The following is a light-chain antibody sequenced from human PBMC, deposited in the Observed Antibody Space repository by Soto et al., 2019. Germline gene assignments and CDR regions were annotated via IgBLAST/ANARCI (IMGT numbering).Light chain of an antibody. CDR1: SSNIGGNS. J-gene: IGLJ1*01. Sequence: SVLTTPPSFSSPLVEKVTLAFSGPSSNIGGNSVSWYQQLPGTAPKLLIYDNNKRPSGIPDRFSGSKSGTSATLGITGLQTGDEADYYCGTWESSMSAYVFGTGTKVT. V-gene: IGLV1-51*01. CDR3: GTWESSMSAYV. CDR2: DNN.